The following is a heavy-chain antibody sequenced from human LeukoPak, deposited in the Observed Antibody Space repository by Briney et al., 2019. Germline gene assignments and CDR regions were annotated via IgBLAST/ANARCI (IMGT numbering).Heavy chain of an antibody. CDR1: GFTLSNYA. Sequence: PGGSLRPSCAPNGFTLSNYAMSWVRHAPGKALEWVSAITSGGGTTYYAGSVKGRFTISRDNSKNTLYLQMNSLRAEDAAVYYCARDPPRAAWVFDYWGQGTLVSVSS. J-gene: IGHJ4*02. CDR2: ITSGGGTT. D-gene: IGHD6-25*01. CDR3: ARDPPRAAWVFDY. V-gene: IGHV3-23*01.